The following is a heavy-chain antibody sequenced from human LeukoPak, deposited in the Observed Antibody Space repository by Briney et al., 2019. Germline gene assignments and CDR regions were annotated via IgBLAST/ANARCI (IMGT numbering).Heavy chain of an antibody. CDR1: GGTFSSYA. CDR2: IIPIFGTA. Sequence: SVKVSCKASGGTFSSYAISWARQAPGQGLEWMGGIIPIFGTANYAQKFQGRVTITADESTSTAHMELSSLRSEDTAVYYCARVGVYYGDYVFDPWGQGTLVTVSS. CDR3: ARVGVYYGDYVFDP. V-gene: IGHV1-69*13. D-gene: IGHD4-17*01. J-gene: IGHJ5*02.